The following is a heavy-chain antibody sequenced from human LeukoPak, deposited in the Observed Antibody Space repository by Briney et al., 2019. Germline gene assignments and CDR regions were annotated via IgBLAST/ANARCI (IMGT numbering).Heavy chain of an antibody. V-gene: IGHV4-34*01. J-gene: IGHJ5*02. D-gene: IGHD3-10*01. CDR3: ASEGSGGLDP. CDR2: INHSGST. CDR1: GGSFSGYY. Sequence: SETLSLTCAVYGGSFSGYYWSWIRQPPGKGLEWIGEINHSGSTNYNPSLRSRVTISVDTSKNQFSLKLSSVTAADTAVYYCASEGSGGLDPWGQGTLVTVSS.